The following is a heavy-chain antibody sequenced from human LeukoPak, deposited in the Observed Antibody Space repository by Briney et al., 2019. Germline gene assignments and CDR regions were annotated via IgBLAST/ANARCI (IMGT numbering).Heavy chain of an antibody. CDR3: ARRVGATYYFDW. V-gene: IGHV3-48*01. CDR2: ISSGSNTI. Sequence: GVSLTLSCAASGFTFITYSMNWVRQAPGKGLEWISYISSGSNTIYYADSVKGRFTISRDNARNSLFLQMNSLGAEDTAVYYCARRVGATYYFDWWGQGTLVTVSS. D-gene: IGHD1-26*01. J-gene: IGHJ4*02. CDR1: GFTFITYS.